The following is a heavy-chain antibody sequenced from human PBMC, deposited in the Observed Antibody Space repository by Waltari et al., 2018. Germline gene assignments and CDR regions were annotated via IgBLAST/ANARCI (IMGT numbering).Heavy chain of an antibody. Sequence: QVQLVQSGAEVKKPGSSVKVSCKASGGTFSSYAISWVRQAPGQGLEWMGGIIPIFGTANYAQKFQGRVTITADESTSTAYMELSSLRSEDTAVYYCARDLYRFDYGDYDAFDIWGQGTMVTVSS. CDR2: IIPIFGTA. D-gene: IGHD4-17*01. CDR3: ARDLYRFDYGDYDAFDI. J-gene: IGHJ3*02. CDR1: GGTFSSYA. V-gene: IGHV1-69*12.